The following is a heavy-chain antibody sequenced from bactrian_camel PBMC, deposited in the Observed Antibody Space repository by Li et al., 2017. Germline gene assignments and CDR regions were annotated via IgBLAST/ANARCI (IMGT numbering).Heavy chain of an antibody. D-gene: IGHD1*01. CDR1: GNTGSRYC. CDR3: AVGSDFA. J-gene: IGHJ6*01. CDR2: IDINGID. V-gene: IGHV3S53*01. Sequence: HVQLVESGGGSVQSGGSLRLSCAVSGNTGSRYCMGRFRQAPGKERERVATIDINGIDDYSDTVKGRFTISRDNAKNTAYLQMNSLKSEDTALYLCAVGSDFAWGQGTQVTVS.